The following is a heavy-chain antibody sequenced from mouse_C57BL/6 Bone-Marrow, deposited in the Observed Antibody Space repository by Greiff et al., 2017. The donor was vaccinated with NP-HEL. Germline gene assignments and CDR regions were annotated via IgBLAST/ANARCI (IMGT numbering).Heavy chain of an antibody. J-gene: IGHJ3*01. D-gene: IGHD2-3*01. CDR3: ARGGGYYAWFAY. CDR1: GYTFNSYW. Sequence: QVQLQQPGAELVKPGASVKLSCKASGYTFNSYWMHWVKQRPGQGLEWIGMIHPNSGSTNYNEKFKSKATLTVDKSSSTAYMQLSSLTSEDSAVYYCARGGGYYAWFAYWGQGTLVTVSA. V-gene: IGHV1-64*01. CDR2: IHPNSGST.